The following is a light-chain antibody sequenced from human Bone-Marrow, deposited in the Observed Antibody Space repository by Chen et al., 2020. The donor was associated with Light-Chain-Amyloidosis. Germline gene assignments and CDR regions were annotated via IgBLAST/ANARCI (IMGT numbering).Light chain of an antibody. V-gene: IGLV3-25*03. Sequence: SYELTQPPSVSVSPGQTARIPRPVDDLPTKYAYWYQQKPGQAPVLVIHRDTERPAGISERFSGSSSGTTATLTISGVQAEDEADYHCQSADSSGTYEVIFGGGTKLTVL. CDR2: RDT. J-gene: IGLJ2*01. CDR1: DLPTKY. CDR3: QSADSSGTYEVI.